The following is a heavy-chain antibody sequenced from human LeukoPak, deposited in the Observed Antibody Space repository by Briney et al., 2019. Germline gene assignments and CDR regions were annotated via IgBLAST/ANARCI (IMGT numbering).Heavy chain of an antibody. D-gene: IGHD1-26*01. CDR1: GGTFRSYT. CDR2: IIPILGIA. CDR3: AREVPGGCELEALLDY. J-gene: IGHJ4*02. V-gene: IGHV1-69*04. Sequence: GASVKVSCKASGGTFRSYTISWVRQAPGQGLEWMGRIIPILGIANYAQKFQGRVTITSDKSTSTAYMELSSLRSEDTAVYYCAREVPGGCELEALLDYWGQGTLVTVSS.